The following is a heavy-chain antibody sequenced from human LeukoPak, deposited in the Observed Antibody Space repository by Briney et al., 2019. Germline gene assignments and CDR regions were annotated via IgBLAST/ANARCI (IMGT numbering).Heavy chain of an antibody. Sequence: GGSLRLSCAASGFTLSSYWMSWVRQAPGKGLEWVATIKQDGSEKYYADSVKGRFTISRDNAKNTLYLQMNSLRAEDTAVYYCARGTPNLDYWGQGTLVTVSS. CDR2: IKQDGSEK. CDR3: ARGTPNLDY. J-gene: IGHJ4*02. CDR1: GFTLSSYW. V-gene: IGHV3-7*03. D-gene: IGHD1-1*01.